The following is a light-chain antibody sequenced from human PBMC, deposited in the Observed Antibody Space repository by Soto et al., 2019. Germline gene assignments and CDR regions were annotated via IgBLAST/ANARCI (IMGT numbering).Light chain of an antibody. CDR1: QSVSSNY. V-gene: IGKV3-20*01. CDR2: GAS. CDR3: QQYDSSPRR. Sequence: IVLTQSPGTLSLSPGERATLSCRASQSVSSNYLAWYQQKPGQAPRLLIYGASSRATGIPDRFSGSGSGTDFTLTINRLEPEDFAVYYCQQYDSSPRRFGQGTKVDIK. J-gene: IGKJ1*01.